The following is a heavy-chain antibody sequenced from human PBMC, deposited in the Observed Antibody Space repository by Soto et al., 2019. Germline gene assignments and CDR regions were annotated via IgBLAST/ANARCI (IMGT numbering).Heavy chain of an antibody. J-gene: IGHJ6*02. CDR2: LYSSGTT. CDR1: GFSVTNSY. Sequence: PGGSLRLSCTVSGFSVTNSYINWVRQAPGKGLEWVSILYSSGTTYYADSVRGRFTVSRDDSKNTLFLHMNSLRADDTAVYYCARDWSKFSYNYPYYYDMDAWGQGTTVTVS. D-gene: IGHD5-18*01. CDR3: ARDWSKFSYNYPYYYDMDA. V-gene: IGHV3-53*01.